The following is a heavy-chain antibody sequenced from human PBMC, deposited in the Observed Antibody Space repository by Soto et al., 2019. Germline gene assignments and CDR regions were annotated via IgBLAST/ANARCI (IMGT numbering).Heavy chain of an antibody. CDR3: DKALNYCFDY. J-gene: IGHJ4*02. CDR1: GFTFSSYG. Sequence: QVQLVESGGGVVQPGRSLRLSCAASGFTFSSYGMHWVRQAPGKGLEWVAVISYDGSNKYYADSVKDRFTISRDNSKNTLYLQMNRLRAADTAVYYCDKALNYCFDYWGQGTLVTVSS. CDR2: ISYDGSNK. V-gene: IGHV3-30*18.